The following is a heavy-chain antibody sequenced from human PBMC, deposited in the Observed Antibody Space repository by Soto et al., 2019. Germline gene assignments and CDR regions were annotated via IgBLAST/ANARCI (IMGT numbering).Heavy chain of an antibody. V-gene: IGHV3-30*18. J-gene: IGHJ4*02. CDR2: MSHGGSRE. Sequence: PWGSLRLSCVASGFSLSSDAFHWVRQAPGKGLEWVAVMSHGGSREQYRDSVKGRFTISRDNFKNKLYMQMNSLRGEDTAVYYCAKRQYWGQGTLVTVSS. CDR1: GFSLSSDA. CDR3: AKRQY.